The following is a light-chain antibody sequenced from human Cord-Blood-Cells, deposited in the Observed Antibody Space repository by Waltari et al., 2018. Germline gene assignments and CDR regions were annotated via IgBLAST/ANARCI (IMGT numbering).Light chain of an antibody. Sequence: VIWMTQSPSLLSASTGDRVTICCRMSQGISSYLGWFQQKPGKAPELLIYAASTLQSGVPSRFSGSGSGTDFTLTISCLQSEDFATYYCQQSYSTSYTFGQGTKLEIK. CDR3: QQSYSTSYT. V-gene: IGKV1D-8*01. CDR2: AAS. CDR1: QGISSY. J-gene: IGKJ2*01.